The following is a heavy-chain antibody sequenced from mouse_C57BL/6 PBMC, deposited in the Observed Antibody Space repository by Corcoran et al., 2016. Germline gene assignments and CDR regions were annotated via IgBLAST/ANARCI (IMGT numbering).Heavy chain of an antibody. Sequence: QVQLKQSGAELVRPGASVKLSCKASGSTFTDYYINWVKQRPGQGLEWIARIYPGSGNTYYNEKFKGKATLTAEKSSSTAYMQLSSLTSEDSAVYFCAYSNLFAYWGQGTLVTVSA. CDR3: AYSNLFAY. CDR2: IYPGSGNT. D-gene: IGHD2-5*01. V-gene: IGHV1-76*01. CDR1: GSTFTDYY. J-gene: IGHJ3*01.